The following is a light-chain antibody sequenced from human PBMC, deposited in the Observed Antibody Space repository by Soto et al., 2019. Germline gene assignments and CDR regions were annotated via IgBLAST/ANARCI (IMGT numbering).Light chain of an antibody. V-gene: IGLV2-14*01. J-gene: IGLJ1*01. CDR2: EVS. CDR1: SSDVGGYNY. CDR3: SSYTSSSTLSYV. Sequence: QSALTQPASVSGSPGQSITISCTGTSSDVGGYNYVSWYQQHPGKAPKLKIYEVSNRPSGVSNRFSGSKSGNTASLTISGLQAEDEADYYCSSYTSSSTLSYVFGTVTKVTVL.